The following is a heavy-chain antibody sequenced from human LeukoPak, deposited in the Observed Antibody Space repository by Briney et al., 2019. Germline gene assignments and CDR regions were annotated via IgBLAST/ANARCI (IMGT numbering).Heavy chain of an antibody. J-gene: IGHJ4*02. CDR3: TTLSYVGGY. Sequence: PGGSLRLSCAASGFTFTNAWMSWARQAPGKVLEWIGRSKSQTDGGTTDYAAPVKGRFTISRDDSKNTVYLQMNSLKTEDTAVYYCTTLSYVGGYWGQGTLVTVSS. D-gene: IGHD3-10*02. V-gene: IGHV3-15*01. CDR2: SKSQTDGGTT. CDR1: GFTFTNAW.